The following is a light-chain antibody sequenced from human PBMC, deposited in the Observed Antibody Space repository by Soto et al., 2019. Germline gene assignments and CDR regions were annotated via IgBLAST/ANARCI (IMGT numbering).Light chain of an antibody. J-gene: IGKJ3*01. CDR3: HQYGSSPLT. CDR1: QSVNIN. Sequence: EIVMAQSPATLSVSPGERATLSCRAIQSVNINLAWYQQKPGQAPRLLIYSASSRATGIPDRFSGSGSGTDFTLSISRLEPEDFAVYYCHQYGSSPLTFGPGTKVDIK. V-gene: IGKV3-20*01. CDR2: SAS.